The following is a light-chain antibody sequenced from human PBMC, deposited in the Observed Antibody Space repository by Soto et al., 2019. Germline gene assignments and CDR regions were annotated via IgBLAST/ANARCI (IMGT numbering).Light chain of an antibody. V-gene: IGLV1-40*01. J-gene: IGLJ2*01. CDR2: GDN. Sequence: QSVLTQPPSVSGAPGQRVTIPCTGSSSNIGSFYDVHWYQQLPGTVPKLLIYGDNNRPSGVPDRFSGSKSGTAASLAITGLQAEAEADYYCQSYDNSLNHVVFGGGTKVTVL. CDR1: SSNIGSFYD. CDR3: QSYDNSLNHVV.